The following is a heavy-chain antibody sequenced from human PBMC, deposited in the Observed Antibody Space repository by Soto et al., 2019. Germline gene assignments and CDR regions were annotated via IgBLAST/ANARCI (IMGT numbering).Heavy chain of an antibody. CDR1: GFTFSTYA. CDR2: VTNSGSNT. D-gene: IGHD1-1*01. V-gene: IGHV3-23*01. Sequence: GGSLRLSCAASGFTFSTYAMTWVRQAPGKGLEWVSSVTNSGSNTYHADSVKGRFTISRDNSKNMLFLQMNSLRAEDTALYYCAKDLAATATGDSFDFWGQGTTVTVSS. CDR3: AKDLAATATGDSFDF. J-gene: IGHJ3*01.